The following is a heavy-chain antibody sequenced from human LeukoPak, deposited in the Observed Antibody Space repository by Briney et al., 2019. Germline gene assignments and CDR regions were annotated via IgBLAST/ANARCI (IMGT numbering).Heavy chain of an antibody. CDR2: IYYSGST. V-gene: IGHV4-59*01. D-gene: IGHD3-22*01. CDR3: ARVSGYDSSGYYYGVYYFDY. CDR1: GGSISSYY. J-gene: IGHJ4*02. Sequence: SETLSLTCTVSGGSISSYYWSWIRQPPGKGLEWIGYIYYSGSTNYNPSLTSRVTISVDTSKNQFSLKLSSVPAADTAVYYCARVSGYDSSGYYYGVYYFDYWGQGTLVTVSP.